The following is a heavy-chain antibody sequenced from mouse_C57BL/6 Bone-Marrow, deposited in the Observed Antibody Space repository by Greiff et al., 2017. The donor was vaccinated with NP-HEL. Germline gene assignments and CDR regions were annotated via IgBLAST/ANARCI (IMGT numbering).Heavy chain of an antibody. CDR2: IYPRSGNT. V-gene: IGHV1-81*01. J-gene: IGHJ3*01. D-gene: IGHD1-1*01. Sequence: QVQLKESGAELARPGASVKLSCTASGYNFTSYGISWVKQRTGQGLEWIGEIYPRSGNTYYNEKFKGKATLTADKSSSTAYMELRSLTSEDSAVYFCAIFTTVVATRGFAYWGQGTLVTVSA. CDR3: AIFTTVVATRGFAY. CDR1: GYNFTSYG.